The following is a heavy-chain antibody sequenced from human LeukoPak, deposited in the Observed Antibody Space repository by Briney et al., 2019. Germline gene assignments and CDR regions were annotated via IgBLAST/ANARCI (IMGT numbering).Heavy chain of an antibody. V-gene: IGHV1-69*13. D-gene: IGHD3-22*01. CDR1: GGTFSSYA. CDR3: ARGGVRDGFSGYYFDY. J-gene: IGHJ4*02. CDR2: IIPIFGTA. Sequence: SVKVSCKASGGTFSSYAISWVRQTPGQGLEWMGGIIPIFGTANYAQKFQGRVTITADESTSTAYMELSSLRSEDTATYYCARGGVRDGFSGYYFDYWGQGALVTVSS.